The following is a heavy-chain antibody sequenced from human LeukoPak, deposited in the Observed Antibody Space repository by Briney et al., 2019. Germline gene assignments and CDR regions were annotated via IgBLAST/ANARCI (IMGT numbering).Heavy chain of an antibody. V-gene: IGHV4-4*09. J-gene: IGHJ3*02. CDR3: ARSVLSDSFSFFEGAFDI. CDR1: GGSISSYY. D-gene: IGHD3-3*01. CDR2: IYTSGST. Sequence: SETLSLTCTVSGGSISSYYWSWIRQPPGKGLEWIGYIYTSGSTNYNPSLKSRVTISVDTSKNQFSLKLSSVTAADTAVYYCARSVLSDSFSFFEGAFDIWGQGTMVTVSS.